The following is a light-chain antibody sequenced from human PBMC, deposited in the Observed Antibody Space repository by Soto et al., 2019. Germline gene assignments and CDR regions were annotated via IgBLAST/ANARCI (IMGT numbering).Light chain of an antibody. V-gene: IGKV3-20*01. Sequence: EIVLTQSPGTLSLSPGERATLSCRASQSVTGSYLAWYQQKPGQAPRLLIYGASTRATGIPARFSGSGSGTDFTLTISRLEPEDFAVYYCQQYGRSPPKTFGQGTKVEIK. CDR2: GAS. CDR3: QQYGRSPPKT. CDR1: QSVTGSY. J-gene: IGKJ1*01.